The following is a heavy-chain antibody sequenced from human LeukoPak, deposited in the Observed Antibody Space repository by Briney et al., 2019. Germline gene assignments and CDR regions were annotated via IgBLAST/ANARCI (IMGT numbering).Heavy chain of an antibody. CDR1: GFTFSSYA. CDR2: ISGSGGST. J-gene: IGHJ4*02. V-gene: IGHV3-23*01. Sequence: GGSLRLSCAASGFTFSSYAMSWVRQAPGKGLEWVSAISGSGGSTYYADPVKGRFTISRDNSKNTLYLQMNSLRAEDTAVYYCAKEIAIFGVVIDFDYWGQGTLVTVSS. D-gene: IGHD3-3*01. CDR3: AKEIAIFGVVIDFDY.